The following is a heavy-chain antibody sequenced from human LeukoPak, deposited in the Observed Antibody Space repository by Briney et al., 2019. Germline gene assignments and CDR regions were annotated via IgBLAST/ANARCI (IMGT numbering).Heavy chain of an antibody. CDR3: ARIYGSGYAGDY. D-gene: IGHD5-18*01. CDR2: IYYDGSKY. CDR1: GFTFRNFG. Sequence: PGGSLRLSCAASGFTFRNFGFHWVRQAPGKGLEWVAVIYYDGSKYFYADSVKGRSTISRDYSKNTLYLQINSLRAEDTAVYYCARIYGSGYAGDYWGQGTLVTVSS. J-gene: IGHJ4*02. V-gene: IGHV3-33*01.